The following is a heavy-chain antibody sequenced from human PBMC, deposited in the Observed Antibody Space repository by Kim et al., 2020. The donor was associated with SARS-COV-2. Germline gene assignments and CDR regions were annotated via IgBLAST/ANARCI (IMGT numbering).Heavy chain of an antibody. CDR3: AKDRGYCSSINCYYQR. V-gene: IGHV3-23*01. D-gene: IGHD2-2*01. CDR1: GFTFRSYA. CDR2: ISGSGGST. Sequence: GGSLRLSCAASGFTFRSYAMSWVRQAPGKGLEWVSAISGSGGSTYSADSVKGRFTISRDNSKNTLYLQMNSLGAEDTAVYYCAKDRGYCSSINCYYQRWGQGTLVTVSS. J-gene: IGHJ1*01.